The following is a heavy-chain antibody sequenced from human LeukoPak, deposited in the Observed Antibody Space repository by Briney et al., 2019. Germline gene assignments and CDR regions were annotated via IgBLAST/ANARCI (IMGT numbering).Heavy chain of an antibody. CDR1: GYTFTSYY. Sequence: ASVKVSCKASGYTFTSYYMHWVRQAPGQGLEWMGIINPSGGSTSYAQKFQGRVTMTRDTSTSTVYMELSSLRSEDTAVYYCARGMIVVVINPDAFDIWGQGIMVTVSS. CDR3: ARGMIVVVINPDAFDI. D-gene: IGHD3-22*01. CDR2: INPSGGST. V-gene: IGHV1-46*01. J-gene: IGHJ3*02.